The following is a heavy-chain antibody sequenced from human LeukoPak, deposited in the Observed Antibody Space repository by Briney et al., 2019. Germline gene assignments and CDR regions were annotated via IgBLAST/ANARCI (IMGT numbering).Heavy chain of an antibody. Sequence: GGSLRLSCAASGFTFSSYWMSWVRQAPGKGLEWVANIKQDGSEKYYVDSVKGRFTISRDNAKNSLYLQMNSLRAEDTAVYYCARGVVAATPYFDYWGQGTLVTVSS. D-gene: IGHD2-15*01. CDR2: IKQDGSEK. CDR3: ARGVVAATPYFDY. J-gene: IGHJ4*02. CDR1: GFTFSSYW. V-gene: IGHV3-7*03.